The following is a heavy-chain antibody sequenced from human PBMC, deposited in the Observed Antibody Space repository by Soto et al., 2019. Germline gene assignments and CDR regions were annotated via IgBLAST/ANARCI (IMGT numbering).Heavy chain of an antibody. D-gene: IGHD3-10*01. CDR3: AIDSSKVLWFGELPIDY. CDR1: GFTFSSYA. V-gene: IGHV3-23*01. J-gene: IGHJ4*02. Sequence: EVQLLESGGGLVQPGGSLRLSCAASGFTFSSYAMSWVRQAPGKGLEWVSAISGSGGRTYYADSVKGRFTISRDNSKKTLDVQMNSLRAEETAVYYCAIDSSKVLWFGELPIDYWGQGTLVTVCS. CDR2: ISGSGGRT.